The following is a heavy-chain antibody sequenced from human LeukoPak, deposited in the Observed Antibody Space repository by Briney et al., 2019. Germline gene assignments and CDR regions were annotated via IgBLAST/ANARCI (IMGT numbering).Heavy chain of an antibody. CDR3: ARVGCSGGSCYSDY. J-gene: IGHJ4*02. CDR2: IHYSGDI. CDR1: GASISTSY. V-gene: IGHV4-59*01. D-gene: IGHD2-15*01. Sequence: SETLSLTCTVSGASISTSYWYWIRQPPGKGLEWIGYIHYSGDINYNPSLKSRVTISAYTSKNQLSLKLSSVTAADTAVYYCARVGCSGGSCYSDYWGQGTLVTVSS.